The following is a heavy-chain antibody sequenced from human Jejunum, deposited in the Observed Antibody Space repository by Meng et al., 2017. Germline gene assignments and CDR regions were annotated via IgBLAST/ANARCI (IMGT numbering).Heavy chain of an antibody. J-gene: IGHJ6*02. D-gene: IGHD2-2*01. CDR1: GVTFDDYG. CDR3: ARGQYCSSTSCSRPNYFYYYALDV. V-gene: IGHV3-20*04. CDR2: ISWNGDST. Sequence: GESLKISCAASGVTFDDYGMSWVRQAPGKGLEWVSRISWNGDSTGYADSVKGRFTISRDNAKNSLYLQMNSLRAEDTALYYCARGQYCSSTSCSRPNYFYYYALDVWGQGTTVTVSS.